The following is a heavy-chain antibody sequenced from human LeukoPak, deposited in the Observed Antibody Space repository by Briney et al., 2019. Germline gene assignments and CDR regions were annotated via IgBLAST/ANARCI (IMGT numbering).Heavy chain of an antibody. CDR1: GFTFSDYI. Sequence: GGSLRLSCVASGFTFSDYIMCWVRQAPGKGLEWVSGISGNGDHTYYADSVKGRFTISRDNSKNTLSLQMSGLRAEDTAIYYCAKPATISPRDYWGQGTLVSVSS. CDR2: ISGNGDHT. J-gene: IGHJ4*02. V-gene: IGHV3-23*01. D-gene: IGHD4/OR15-4a*01. CDR3: AKPATISPRDY.